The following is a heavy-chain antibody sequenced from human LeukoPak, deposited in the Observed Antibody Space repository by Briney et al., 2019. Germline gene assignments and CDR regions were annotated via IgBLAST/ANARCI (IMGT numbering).Heavy chain of an antibody. J-gene: IGHJ5*02. CDR2: IDTTGST. Sequence: SQTLSLTCTVSGGSINSRNYYWSWIRQPAGKGLEWIGRIDTTGSTNFNPPLKSRVIISVDTPKNQFSLRLSSVTAADTAVYYCARGLRYFGWLYESWGQGSLVTVSS. CDR3: ARGLRYFGWLYES. D-gene: IGHD3-9*01. CDR1: GGSINSRNYY. V-gene: IGHV4-61*02.